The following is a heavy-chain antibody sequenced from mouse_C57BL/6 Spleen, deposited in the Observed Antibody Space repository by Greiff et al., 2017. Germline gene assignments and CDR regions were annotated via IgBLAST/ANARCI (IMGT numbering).Heavy chain of an antibody. CDR2: INPYKGDT. Sequence: VHVKQSGPELVKPGDSVKISCKASGYSFTGYFMNWVIQSHGKSLEWNGRINPYKGDTFYNQKFKGKATLTVDKSSSTAHMELRSLTSEDSAVYYCARQLEAWFAYWGQGTLVTVSA. J-gene: IGHJ3*01. CDR3: ARQLEAWFAY. V-gene: IGHV1-20*01. CDR1: GYSFTGYF.